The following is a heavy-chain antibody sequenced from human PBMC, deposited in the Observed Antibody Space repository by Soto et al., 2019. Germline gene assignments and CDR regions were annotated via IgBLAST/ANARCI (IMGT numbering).Heavy chain of an antibody. V-gene: IGHV3-23*01. CDR1: GFTFSDYA. D-gene: IGHD2-2*02. J-gene: IGHJ4*02. CDR3: ANVPIWCSSTSCYTEGFDY. Sequence: GGSLRLSCTASGFTFSDYAMSWIRQPPGKGLEWVSVISAGGSTYYADSVKGRFTVSRANSKNTLYLQMNSLRAEDTAVYYCANVPIWCSSTSCYTEGFDYWGQGTLVTVSS. CDR2: ISAGGST.